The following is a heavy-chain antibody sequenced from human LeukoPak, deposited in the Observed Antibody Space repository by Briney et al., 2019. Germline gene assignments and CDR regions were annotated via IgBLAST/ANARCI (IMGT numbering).Heavy chain of an antibody. V-gene: IGHV3-21*01. CDR2: ISSSSSYI. CDR1: GFTFSSYS. CDR3: ARDRIAAASEWAFDI. J-gene: IGHJ3*02. Sequence: GGSLRLSCAASGFTFSSYSMNWARQAPGKGLEWVSSISSSSSYIYYADSVKGRFTISRDNAKNSLYLQMNSLRAEDTAVYYCARDRIAAASEWAFDIWGQGTMVTVSS. D-gene: IGHD6-13*01.